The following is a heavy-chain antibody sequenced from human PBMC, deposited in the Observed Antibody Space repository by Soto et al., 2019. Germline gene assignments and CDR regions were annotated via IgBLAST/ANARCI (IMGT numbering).Heavy chain of an antibody. CDR2: IWYDGSNK. Sequence: GGSLRLSCAASGFTFSTYGMHWVRQAPGKGLEWVAVIWYDGSNKYYADSVKGRFTISRDNSKNTLYLQMNSLRAEDTAVYYCARVAAAGTWYFDYWGQGTLVTVSS. CDR3: ARVAAAGTWYFDY. V-gene: IGHV3-33*08. D-gene: IGHD6-13*01. CDR1: GFTFSTYG. J-gene: IGHJ4*02.